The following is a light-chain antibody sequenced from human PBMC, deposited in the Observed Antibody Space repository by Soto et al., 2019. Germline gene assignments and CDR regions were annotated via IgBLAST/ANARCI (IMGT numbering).Light chain of an antibody. CDR2: GAS. J-gene: IGKJ1*01. V-gene: IGKV3-20*01. Sequence: EIVLTQSPGTLSLSPGERITLSCRASQSIANNLAWHQQKPGQAPRLLMYGASTRAADIPARFSGSGSGTDFTLTISRLEPEDFAVYYCQQYGSSPSCTFGQGTKVDIK. CDR3: QQYGSSPSCT. CDR1: QSIANN.